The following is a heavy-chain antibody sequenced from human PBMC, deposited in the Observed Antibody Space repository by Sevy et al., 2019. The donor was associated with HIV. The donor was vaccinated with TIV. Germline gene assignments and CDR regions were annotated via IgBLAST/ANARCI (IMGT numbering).Heavy chain of an antibody. V-gene: IGHV3-48*01. CDR2: ISSSSSTI. CDR3: ARGGDYDFWSGYYKYNWFDP. CDR1: GFTFSSYS. D-gene: IGHD3-3*01. Sequence: GGSLRLSCAASGFTFSSYSMNWVRQAPGKGLEWVSYISSSSSTINYADSVKGRFTISRDNAKNSLYLQMNSLRAEDTAVYYCARGGDYDFWSGYYKYNWFDPWGQGTLVTVSS. J-gene: IGHJ5*02.